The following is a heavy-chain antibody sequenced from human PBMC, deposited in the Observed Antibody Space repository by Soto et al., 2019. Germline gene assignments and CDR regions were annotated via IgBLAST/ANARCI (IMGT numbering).Heavy chain of an antibody. J-gene: IGHJ4*02. CDR3: ARDRYGEYSLDS. Sequence: EVQLVESGGGLVKPGGALRLSCAASGFTFSDYTMNWVRQAPGKGLEWVSSISRSGIYLYNVDSVKGRFTISRDNAENSLYLQLNSLRAEDTAVYYCARDRYGEYSLDSWGQGTLVTVSS. CDR1: GFTFSDYT. CDR2: ISRSGIYL. D-gene: IGHD4-17*01. V-gene: IGHV3-21*01.